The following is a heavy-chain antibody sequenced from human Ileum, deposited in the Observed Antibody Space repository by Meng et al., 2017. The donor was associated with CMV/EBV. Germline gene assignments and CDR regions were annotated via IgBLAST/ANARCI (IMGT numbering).Heavy chain of an antibody. V-gene: IGHV3-23*01. CDR3: AKDRDVVVPAASWGYYGMDV. Sequence: GESLKISCAASGFTFSSYAMSWVRQAPGKGLEWVSGISGSGGSTYYADSVKGRFTISRDNSKNTLYLQMNSLRVEDTAVYYCAKDRDVVVPAASWGYYGMDVWGQGTTVTGYS. D-gene: IGHD2-2*01. CDR2: ISGSGGST. CDR1: GFTFSSYA. J-gene: IGHJ6*02.